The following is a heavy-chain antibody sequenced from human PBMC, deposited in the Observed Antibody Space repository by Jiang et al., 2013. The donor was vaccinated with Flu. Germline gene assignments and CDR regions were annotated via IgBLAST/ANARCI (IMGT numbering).Heavy chain of an antibody. V-gene: IGHV5-51*01. CDR2: IYPGDSDT. Sequence: GAEVKKPGESLKISCKGSGYNFPTYWIGWVRQMPGKGLEWMGIIYPGDSDTRYSPSFQGQVTISADKSSSTAYLQWSSLKASDTAMYYCARTPPGXGTTTPSFDYWGRGTLVTVSS. CDR3: ARTPPGXGTTTPSFDY. J-gene: IGHJ4*02. CDR1: GYNFPTYW. D-gene: IGHD1-1*01.